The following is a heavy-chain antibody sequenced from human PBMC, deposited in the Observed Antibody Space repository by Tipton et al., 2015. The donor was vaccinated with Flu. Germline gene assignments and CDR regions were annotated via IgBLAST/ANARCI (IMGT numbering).Heavy chain of an antibody. J-gene: IGHJ4*02. D-gene: IGHD3-10*02. Sequence: PGLVKPSETLSLTCSVSGYSINSGYYWGWVRRPPGKGLEWIGTIYRSGSTYYNPSLKSRLTISVDTSQNQFSLKLRSVTAADTAVYYCARHTGDSVRGVIDYWGQGTLVTVSS. CDR1: GYSINSGYY. V-gene: IGHV4-38-2*01. CDR3: ARHTGDSVRGVIDY. CDR2: IYRSGST.